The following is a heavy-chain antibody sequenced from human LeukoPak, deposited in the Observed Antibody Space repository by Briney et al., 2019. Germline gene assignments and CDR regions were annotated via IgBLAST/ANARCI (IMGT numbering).Heavy chain of an antibody. D-gene: IGHD2-15*01. CDR2: INHSGST. CDR3: ARGTLRGLLGLDY. J-gene: IGHJ4*02. V-gene: IGHV4-34*01. CDR1: GGSFSGYC. Sequence: SETLSLTCAVYGGSFSGYCWSWIRQPPGKGLEWIGEINHSGSTNYNPSLKSRVTISVDTSKNQFSLKLSSVTAADTAVYYCARGTLRGLLGLDYWGQGTLVTVSS.